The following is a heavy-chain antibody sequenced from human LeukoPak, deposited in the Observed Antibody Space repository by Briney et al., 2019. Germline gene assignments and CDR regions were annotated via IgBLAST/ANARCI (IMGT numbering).Heavy chain of an antibody. D-gene: IGHD3-22*01. CDR2: INHSGST. V-gene: IGHV4-34*01. Sequence: PSETLSLTCAVYGGSFSGYYWSWIRQPPGKGLEWIGEINHSGSTNYNPSLKSRDTISVDTSKNQFSLKLSSVTAADTAVYYCARSSDYYDSSGYYLDYWGQGTLVTVSS. CDR1: GGSFSGYY. CDR3: ARSSDYYDSSGYYLDY. J-gene: IGHJ4*02.